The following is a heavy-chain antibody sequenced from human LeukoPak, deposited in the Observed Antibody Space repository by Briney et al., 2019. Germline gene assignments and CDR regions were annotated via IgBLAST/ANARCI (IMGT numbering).Heavy chain of an antibody. V-gene: IGHV4-39*01. CDR2: IYYSGRT. CDR1: GGSISSSSYY. Sequence: SETLSLTCTVSGGSISSSSYYWGWIRQPPGKGLEWIGSIYYSGRTYYTPSLKSRVPISVDTSKNQFSLKLSSVTAADTAVYYCARQPGGGFDYWGQGTLVTVSS. CDR3: ARQPGGGFDY. J-gene: IGHJ4*02. D-gene: IGHD3-16*01.